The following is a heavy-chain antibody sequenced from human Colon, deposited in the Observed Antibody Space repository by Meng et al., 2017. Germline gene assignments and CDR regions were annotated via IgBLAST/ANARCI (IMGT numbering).Heavy chain of an antibody. D-gene: IGHD6-13*01. CDR2: FYYTGST. CDR1: GGSISRKNYN. CDR3: VGGYSSSWYDY. Sequence: GSLRLSCTVSGGSISRKNYNWGWIRQPPGKGLEWIGNFYYTGSTYYNPSLKSRVAISGDTSKNQFSLELRSVTAADTAVYYCVGGYSSSWYDYWGQGTLVTVSS. J-gene: IGHJ4*02. V-gene: IGHV4-39*07.